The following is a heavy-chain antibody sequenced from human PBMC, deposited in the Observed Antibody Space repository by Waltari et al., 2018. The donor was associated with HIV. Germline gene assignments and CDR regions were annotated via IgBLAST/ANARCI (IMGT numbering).Heavy chain of an antibody. CDR1: GYTLTELY. J-gene: IGHJ3*02. D-gene: IGHD2-2*01. CDR2: FDPEDGET. V-gene: IGHV1-24*01. CDR3: ATKCSSTSCYATDAFDI. Sequence: QVQLVQSGAEVKKPGASVTVSCKVSGYTLTELYIHWVRQAPGKGLEWMGGFDPEDGETIYAQKFQGRVTMTEDTSTDTAYMELSSLRSEDTAVYYCATKCSSTSCYATDAFDIWGQGTMVTVSS.